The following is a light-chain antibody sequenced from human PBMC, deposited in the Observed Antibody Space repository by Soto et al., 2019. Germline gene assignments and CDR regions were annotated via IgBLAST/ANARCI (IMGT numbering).Light chain of an antibody. J-gene: IGLJ1*01. CDR3: QVWDSSSDHYV. CDR1: NIGSKS. V-gene: IGLV3-21*04. Sequence: SYELTQPPSVSVAPGKTARITCGGNNIGSKSVHWYQQKPGQAPVLVIYYDSDRPSGIPERFSGSNSGNTATLTISRVEDGDEAAYYCQVWDSSSDHYVFGTGTKVTVL. CDR2: YDS.